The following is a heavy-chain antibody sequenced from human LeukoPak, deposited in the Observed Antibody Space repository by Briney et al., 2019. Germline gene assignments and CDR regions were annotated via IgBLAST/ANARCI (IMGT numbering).Heavy chain of an antibody. V-gene: IGHV3-30-3*01. CDR2: ISYDGSNK. Sequence: GGSLRLSCAASGFTFSSYAMHWVRQAPGKGLEWVAVISYDGSNKYYADSVKGRFTISRDNSKNTLYLQMNSLRAEDTAVYYCARERTIFGVVMSLDYWGQGTLVTVSS. D-gene: IGHD3-3*01. CDR1: GFTFSSYA. CDR3: ARERTIFGVVMSLDY. J-gene: IGHJ4*02.